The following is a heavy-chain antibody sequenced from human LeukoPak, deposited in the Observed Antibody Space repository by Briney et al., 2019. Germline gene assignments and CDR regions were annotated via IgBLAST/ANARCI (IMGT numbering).Heavy chain of an antibody. CDR3: ARNPRLVDY. CDR1: GFTFSNFW. V-gene: IGHV3-7*05. CDR2: IKYDGSDN. Sequence: GGSLRLSCAASGFTFSNFWMAWVRQAPGKGLEWVANIKYDGSDNYYVDSVKGRFTISRDNAQNSLYLQMNSLRAEDTAVYYCARNPRLVDYWGQGTLVTVSS. J-gene: IGHJ4*02. D-gene: IGHD5-12*01.